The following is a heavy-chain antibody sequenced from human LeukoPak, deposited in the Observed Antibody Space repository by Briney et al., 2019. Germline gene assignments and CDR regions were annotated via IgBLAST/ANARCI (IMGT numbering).Heavy chain of an antibody. J-gene: IGHJ4*02. V-gene: IGHV4-4*07. CDR2: IYTSGST. CDR1: GGPISSYY. CDR3: ARDREAAADFDY. Sequence: SETLSLTCTVSGGPISSYYWSWIRQPAGKGLEWIGRIYTSGSTNYNPSLKSRVTMSVDTSKNQFSLKLSSVTAADTAVYYCARDREAAADFDYWGQGTLVTVSS. D-gene: IGHD6-13*01.